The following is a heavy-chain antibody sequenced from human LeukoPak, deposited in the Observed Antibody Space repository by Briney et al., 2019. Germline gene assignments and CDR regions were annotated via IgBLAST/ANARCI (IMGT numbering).Heavy chain of an antibody. J-gene: IGHJ5*02. V-gene: IGHV3-74*01. Sequence: SGGSLRLSCAASGFTFSNYWMNWVRQAPGKGLVWVSRIDIDGRSTRYADSVKGRFTISRDNAKNTLYLQMNSLRAEDTALYYCAGEPGSSSRSSGWFDPWGQGTLVTVSA. D-gene: IGHD1-26*01. CDR2: IDIDGRST. CDR1: GFTFSNYW. CDR3: AGEPGSSSRSSGWFDP.